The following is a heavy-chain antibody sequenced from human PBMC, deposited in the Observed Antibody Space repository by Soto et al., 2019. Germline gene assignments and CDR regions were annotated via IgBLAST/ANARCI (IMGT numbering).Heavy chain of an antibody. CDR2: LPEIGTNT. CDR3: AKKSGVGATWYFDY. CDR1: GFTFSNHG. V-gene: IGHV3-23*01. Sequence: EVQLLESGGGLVQPGGSLRLSCAASGFTFSNHGMSWVRQAPGKGLEWVSALPEIGTNTYYADSVKGRFTISRVNSKNTLFLQINNLRAGDTAVYYCAKKSGVGATWYFDYWGQGTLVTVSS. J-gene: IGHJ4*02. D-gene: IGHD1-26*01.